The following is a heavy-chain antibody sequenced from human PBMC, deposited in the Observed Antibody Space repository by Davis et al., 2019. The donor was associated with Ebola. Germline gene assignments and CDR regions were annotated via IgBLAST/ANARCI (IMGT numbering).Heavy chain of an antibody. D-gene: IGHD3-3*01. CDR2: IYYSGNT. CDR1: GGSISSYY. J-gene: IGHJ4*02. V-gene: IGHV4-59*01. CDR3: AKDHSTYYDFWSGYRFDY. Sequence: SETLSLTCTVSGGSISSYYWSWIRQPPGKGLEWIGYIYYSGNTNYNPSLKSRVTISVDTSKNQFSLKLSSVTAADTAVYYCAKDHSTYYDFWSGYRFDYWGQGTLVTVSS.